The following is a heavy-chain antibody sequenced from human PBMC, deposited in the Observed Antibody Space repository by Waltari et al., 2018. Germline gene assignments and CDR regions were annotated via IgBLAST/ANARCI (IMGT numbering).Heavy chain of an antibody. Sequence: EVQLVESGGGLVQPGGSLRLSCAASGFTFSNYWMTWVRQGPGKGPEWVANRKKDGTEKYYVDSVKGRFTISRDNAKNSLYLQMDSLRPEDTAVYYCATRPDGDFYLGVFDFWGQGTLVTVSS. D-gene: IGHD2-21*01. J-gene: IGHJ4*02. V-gene: IGHV3-7*01. CDR2: RKKDGTEK. CDR1: GFTFSNYW. CDR3: ATRPDGDFYLGVFDF.